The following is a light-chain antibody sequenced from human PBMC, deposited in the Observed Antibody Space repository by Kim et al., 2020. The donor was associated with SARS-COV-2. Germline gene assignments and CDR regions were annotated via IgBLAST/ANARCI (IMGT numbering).Light chain of an antibody. V-gene: IGLV3-19*01. CDR3: NSRDSSGNPWV. Sequence: SSELTQDPAVSVALGQTVRITCQGDSLRSYYASWYQQKPGQAPVLVIYGKNNRPSGIPDRFSGSSSGNTDSLTITGAQAEDEADYYCNSRDSSGNPWVFG. CDR2: GKN. CDR1: SLRSYY. J-gene: IGLJ3*02.